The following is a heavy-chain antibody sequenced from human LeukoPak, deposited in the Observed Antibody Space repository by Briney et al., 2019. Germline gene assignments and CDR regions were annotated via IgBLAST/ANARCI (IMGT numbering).Heavy chain of an antibody. CDR1: GASMSSNY. J-gene: IGHJ4*02. Sequence: PSETLSLTCTVSGASMSSNYWSWIRQPPGKGLVWIGYIYHSGNTNYSPSLESRVTMSVDEFKNQFSLKVNFVSAADTAVYYCASTRRAAVAGRFDSWGQGTLVTVSS. D-gene: IGHD6-19*01. V-gene: IGHV4-4*09. CDR2: IYHSGNT. CDR3: ASTRRAAVAGRFDS.